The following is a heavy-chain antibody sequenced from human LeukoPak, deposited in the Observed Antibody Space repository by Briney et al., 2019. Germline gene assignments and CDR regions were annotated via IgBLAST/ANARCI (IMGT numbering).Heavy chain of an antibody. Sequence: ASVKVSCKASGYTFTSYDINWVRQATGQGPEWMGWMKPNSGATGYAQKFQGRVTVTRNTSISTAYMELNSLTSDDTAVYYCARMDASGIVNWFDPWGQGTLVTVSS. J-gene: IGHJ5*02. CDR2: MKPNSGAT. CDR1: GYTFTSYD. D-gene: IGHD3-10*01. V-gene: IGHV1-8*01. CDR3: ARMDASGIVNWFDP.